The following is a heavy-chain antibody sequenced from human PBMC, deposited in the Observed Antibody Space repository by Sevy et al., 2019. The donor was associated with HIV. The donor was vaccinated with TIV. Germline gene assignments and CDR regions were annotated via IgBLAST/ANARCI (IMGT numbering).Heavy chain of an antibody. D-gene: IGHD3-22*01. CDR1: GGSINSFF. Sequence: SETLSLTCAVSGGSINSFFWSWIRQSPGKGLEWIGYVYDSGNSEYNPSLRVRVTISVDTSKKQFSLKLGSVTAADTAVYYCARGGGIYYDSRGFHPQYYFDSWGQGTLVTVSS. CDR3: ARGGGIYYDSRGFHPQYYFDS. CDR2: VYDSGNS. V-gene: IGHV4-59*01. J-gene: IGHJ4*02.